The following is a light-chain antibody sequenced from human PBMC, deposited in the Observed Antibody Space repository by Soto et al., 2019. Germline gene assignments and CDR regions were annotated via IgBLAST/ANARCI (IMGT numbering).Light chain of an antibody. CDR1: STDVGASNN. V-gene: IGLV2-11*01. CDR3: CSYAVTFYV. CDR2: DVS. J-gene: IGLJ1*01. Sequence: QSARTQPRSVSGSHGHSVTISCTGTSTDVGASNNVSWYQQLPGRAPKLMIYDVSERPSGVPDRFSGSKSGNTASLTISGLQADDEADYYCCSYAVTFYVFGTGTKLTVL.